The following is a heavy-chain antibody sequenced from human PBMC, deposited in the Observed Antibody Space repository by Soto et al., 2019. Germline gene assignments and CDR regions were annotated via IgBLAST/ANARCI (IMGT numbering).Heavy chain of an antibody. CDR3: ARGLSLAV. V-gene: IGHV6-1*01. CDR2: TYYRSEWNS. CDR1: GDSVSRNTAA. J-gene: IGHJ6*02. Sequence: QVQLRQSGPGLVKPSQTLSLTCGISGDSVSRNTAAWNWIRQAPSRGLEWLGRTYYRSEWNSDSAASVNSRRTLNADTSETQFSLHLISVTREAAAVSFCARGLSLAVWGQATTVTVSS.